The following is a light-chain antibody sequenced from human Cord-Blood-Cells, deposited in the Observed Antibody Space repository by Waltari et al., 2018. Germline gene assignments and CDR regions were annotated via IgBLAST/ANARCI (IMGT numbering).Light chain of an antibody. Sequence: ETVMTQPPATLSLSPGDRATLSCRASQSVTSNLAWYQQKPGQAPRLLIYGASTRATGIPARFSGSGSGTEFTLTISSLQSEDFAVYYCQQYNNWPPYTFGQGTKLEIK. J-gene: IGKJ2*01. CDR2: GAS. V-gene: IGKV3-15*01. CDR1: QSVTSN. CDR3: QQYNNWPPYT.